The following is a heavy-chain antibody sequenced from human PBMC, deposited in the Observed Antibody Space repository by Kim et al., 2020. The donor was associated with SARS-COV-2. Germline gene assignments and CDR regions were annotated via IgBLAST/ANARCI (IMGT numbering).Heavy chain of an antibody. CDR2: ST. Sequence: STYYANSVKGRFTISRDDSKNTVYLQMNSLRAEDTTVYFCAREPSTCFDYWGQGTLVTVSS. V-gene: IGHV3-66*01. J-gene: IGHJ4*02. CDR3: AREPSTCFDY.